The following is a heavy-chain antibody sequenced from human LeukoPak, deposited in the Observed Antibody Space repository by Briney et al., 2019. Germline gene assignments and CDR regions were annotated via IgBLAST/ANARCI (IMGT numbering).Heavy chain of an antibody. D-gene: IGHD2-2*02. V-gene: IGHV3-7*01. Sequence: GGSLRLSCAASGFTFSNYWMSWVRQAPGKGLEWVANIKQNGSEKTYVDSVKGRFTISRDNAQNSLYLQMNSLRVEDTAVYYCARVWSTSCYRYWGQGTLVTVSS. J-gene: IGHJ4*02. CDR2: IKQNGSEK. CDR1: GFTFSNYW. CDR3: ARVWSTSCYRY.